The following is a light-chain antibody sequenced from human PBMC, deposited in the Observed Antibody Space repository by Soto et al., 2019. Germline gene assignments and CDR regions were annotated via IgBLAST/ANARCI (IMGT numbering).Light chain of an antibody. CDR1: QSVSSNY. J-gene: IGKJ1*01. CDR3: QQYGNSPWT. Sequence: EIVLTQSPGTLSLSPGERATLSCRASQSVSSNYVAWYQQKPGQTPKVLIYRASSRATGIPDRFSGSGSGTDFTLTISRLEPEDFAMYYCQQYGNSPWTFGQGTKVDIK. CDR2: RAS. V-gene: IGKV3-20*01.